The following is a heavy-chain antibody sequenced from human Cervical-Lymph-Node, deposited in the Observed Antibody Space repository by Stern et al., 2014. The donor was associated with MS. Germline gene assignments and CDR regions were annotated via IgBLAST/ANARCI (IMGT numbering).Heavy chain of an antibody. CDR2: VYPGDSDT. J-gene: IGHJ4*02. V-gene: IGHV5-51*03. Sequence: VQLVQSGAEVKKAGESLKISCKDSIYSFTSYWIGWGRQMPGKGLELMGIVYPGDSDTRYSPAFQGQVTISADKSIGTAFLQWSSLKASDTAMYYCARGISSGGSSYYFDYWGQGTLVTVSS. D-gene: IGHD6-19*01. CDR1: IYSFTSYW. CDR3: ARGISSGGSSYYFDY.